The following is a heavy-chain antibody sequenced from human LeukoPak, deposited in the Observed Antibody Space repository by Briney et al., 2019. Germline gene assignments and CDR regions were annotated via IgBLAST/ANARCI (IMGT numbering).Heavy chain of an antibody. CDR3: ARGWGIAAAGTFGY. J-gene: IGHJ4*02. D-gene: IGHD6-13*01. Sequence: PSETLSLTCTVSGGSISSYYWSWIRQPPGKGLEWIGYIYYSGSTNYNPSLKSRVTISVDTSKNQFSLKLSSVTAADTAVYYCARGWGIAAAGTFGYWGQGTLVTVSS. V-gene: IGHV4-59*01. CDR2: IYYSGST. CDR1: GGSISSYY.